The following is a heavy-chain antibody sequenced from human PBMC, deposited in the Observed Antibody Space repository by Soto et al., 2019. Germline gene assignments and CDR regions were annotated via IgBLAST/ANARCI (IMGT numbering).Heavy chain of an antibody. CDR3: AKALRFTFTTGYYMDV. J-gene: IGHJ6*03. Sequence: EVQLLESGGGLVQPGGSLRLSCAASGFTVSSYAMSWVRQAPGKGLEWVSAISGSGSTYSADSVKGRFTISRDSSKNTVDLEMNSLRAEYTAVYYCAKALRFTFTTGYYMDVWGRGTTVTVSS. CDR2: ISGSGST. V-gene: IGHV3-23*01. CDR1: GFTVSSYA. D-gene: IGHD3-16*01.